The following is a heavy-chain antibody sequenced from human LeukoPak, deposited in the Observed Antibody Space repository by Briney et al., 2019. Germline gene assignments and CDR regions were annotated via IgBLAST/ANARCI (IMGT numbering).Heavy chain of an antibody. D-gene: IGHD2-2*01. CDR2: ISYDGSNK. Sequence: GRSLRLSCAASGFTFSSYAMHWVRQAPGKGLEWVAVISYDGSNKYYADSVKGRFTISRDNSKNTLYLQMNSLRAEDTAVYYCARDQDEDIVVVPAAPAWGQGTMVTVSS. CDR3: ARDQDEDIVVVPAAPA. J-gene: IGHJ3*01. V-gene: IGHV3-30*04. CDR1: GFTFSSYA.